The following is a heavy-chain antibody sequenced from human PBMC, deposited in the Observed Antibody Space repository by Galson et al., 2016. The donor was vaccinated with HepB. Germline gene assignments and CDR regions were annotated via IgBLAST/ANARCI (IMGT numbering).Heavy chain of an antibody. CDR2: ISGSSTI. CDR3: ARDADNSGWYIDY. V-gene: IGHV3-69-1*01. D-gene: IGHD6-19*01. CDR1: GFTFSDYY. Sequence: SLRLSCAASGFTFSDYYMNWVRQAPGKGLEWVSSISGSSTIYYADSVKGRFTISRDNSKNTVYLQMDSLRPEDTAIYYCARDADNSGWYIDYWGQGMLVTVSS. J-gene: IGHJ4*02.